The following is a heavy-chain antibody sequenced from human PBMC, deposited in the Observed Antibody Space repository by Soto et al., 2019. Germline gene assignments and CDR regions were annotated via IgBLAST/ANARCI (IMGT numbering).Heavy chain of an antibody. J-gene: IGHJ3*02. D-gene: IGHD3-22*01. Sequence: GGSLSLSCAASGFTFSSYAMSWVRQAPGKGLEWVSAISGSGGSTYYADSVKGRFTISRDNSKNTLYLQMNSLRAEDTAVYYYAKAKKYYYDSSGSDAFDIWGQGTMVTVSS. CDR1: GFTFSSYA. CDR3: AKAKKYYYDSSGSDAFDI. CDR2: ISGSGGST. V-gene: IGHV3-23*01.